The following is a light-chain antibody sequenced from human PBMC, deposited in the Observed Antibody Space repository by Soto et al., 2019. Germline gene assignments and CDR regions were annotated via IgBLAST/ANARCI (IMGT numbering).Light chain of an antibody. CDR3: MQALQTPRT. CDR1: QSLLHSKGYNY. V-gene: IGKV2-28*01. Sequence: DIVMTQSPLSLPVTPGEPASISCRSSQSLLHSKGYNYLDWYLQKPGQSPQLLIYLGSNRASGVXDXXSGSGSGTDFTLKISKVEAEDVGVYYCMQALQTPRTFGQGTKVEIK. J-gene: IGKJ1*01. CDR2: LGS.